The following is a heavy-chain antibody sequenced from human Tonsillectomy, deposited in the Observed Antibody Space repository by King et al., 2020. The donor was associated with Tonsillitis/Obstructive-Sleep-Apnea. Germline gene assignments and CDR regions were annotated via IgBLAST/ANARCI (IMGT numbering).Heavy chain of an antibody. Sequence: VQLVESGGVVVQPGGSLRLSCAASGFTFDDYTMHWVRQAPGKGLEWVSLISWDGGSTYYADSVKGRFTISRDNSKNSLYLQMNSLRTEDTALYYCAKDYGEAGIPGYYMDVWGKGTTVTVSS. CDR2: ISWDGGST. V-gene: IGHV3-43*01. CDR3: AKDYGEAGIPGYYMDV. D-gene: IGHD6-13*01. CDR1: GFTFDDYT. J-gene: IGHJ6*03.